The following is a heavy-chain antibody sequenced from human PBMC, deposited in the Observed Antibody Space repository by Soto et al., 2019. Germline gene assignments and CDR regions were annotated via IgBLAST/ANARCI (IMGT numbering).Heavy chain of an antibody. Sequence: EVHLVESGGGLVQPGGSLRLSCAASGFTFSNYWMIWVRQAPGKGLEWVASISRDGSEKSCVDSVNGRRTISRDNAEKSLFLQMNSLRVEDTAVYYCARGFGDGWYGGPDYWGQGILVTVSS. CDR2: ISRDGSEK. CDR3: ARGFGDGWYGGPDY. CDR1: GFTFSNYW. J-gene: IGHJ4*02. V-gene: IGHV3-7*01. D-gene: IGHD6-19*01.